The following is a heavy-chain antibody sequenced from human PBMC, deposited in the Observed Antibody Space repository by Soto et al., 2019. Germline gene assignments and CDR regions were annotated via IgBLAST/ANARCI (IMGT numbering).Heavy chain of an antibody. CDR2: IYPGDSDT. Sequence: GESLKISCEGSVYSFSTYWNVWDRQMPGKLLEWMGTIYPGDSDTRYSPSFQGQVTISADKSIRTACLQWKSLKASDTAMYFCARHKGYCSSTSCYGMDVWGQGATVTVSS. CDR1: VYSFSTYW. V-gene: IGHV5-51*01. J-gene: IGHJ6*02. D-gene: IGHD2-2*01. CDR3: ARHKGYCSSTSCYGMDV.